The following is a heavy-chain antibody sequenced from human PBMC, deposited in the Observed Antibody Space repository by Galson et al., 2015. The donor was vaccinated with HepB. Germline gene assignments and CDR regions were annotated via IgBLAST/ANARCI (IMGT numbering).Heavy chain of an antibody. V-gene: IGHV4-39*01. CDR3: ARRGIAVAGYYFDY. J-gene: IGHJ4*02. CDR2: IYYSGST. CDR1: GGSISSSSYY. D-gene: IGHD6-19*01. Sequence: ETLSLTCTVSGGSISSSSYYWGWIRQPPGKGLEWIGSIYYSGSTYYNPSLKSRVTISVDTSKNQFSLKLSSVTAADTAVYYCARRGIAVAGYYFDYWGQETLVTVSS.